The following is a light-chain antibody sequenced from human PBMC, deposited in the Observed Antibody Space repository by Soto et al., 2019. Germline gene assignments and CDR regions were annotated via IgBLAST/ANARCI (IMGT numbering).Light chain of an antibody. Sequence: EIVMTQSPGTLSVSPGERATLSCRASQSVGRDLAWYQQKPGQAPRLLIYGTSTWATGIPASFSGSGSGAEFTLTISSLQSEDFPVYYCQQYNDWPFTFGGGTKVEIK. CDR1: QSVGRD. J-gene: IGKJ4*01. V-gene: IGKV3-15*01. CDR2: GTS. CDR3: QQYNDWPFT.